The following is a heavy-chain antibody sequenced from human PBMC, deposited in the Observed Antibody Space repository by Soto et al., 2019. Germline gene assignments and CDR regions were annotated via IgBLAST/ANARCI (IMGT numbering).Heavy chain of an antibody. CDR3: ARLGIVSGRPEFDD. CDR1: GCSISSYF. CDR2: VSYSGST. D-gene: IGHD3-16*02. J-gene: IGHJ4*02. Sequence: SETLSLTCTISGCSISSYFWSWIRQPPGKGLEWIGYVSYSGSTNYNPSLKSRVTISVDTSKNQFSLELTSVTAADTAVYYCARLGIVSGRPEFDDWGKGTLVPVSS. V-gene: IGHV4-59*08.